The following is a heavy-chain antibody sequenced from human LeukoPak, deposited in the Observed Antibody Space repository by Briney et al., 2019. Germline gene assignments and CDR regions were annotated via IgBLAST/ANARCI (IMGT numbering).Heavy chain of an antibody. D-gene: IGHD3-10*01. CDR1: NGPINTYQ. Sequence: PSETLSLTCTVSNGPINTYQWSWIRQPPGKGLEWIGNIHYSGSANYNPSLKSRVTMSIDTSKNQFSLNLISVTAADTAVYYCARDSGTTGEVKFDPWGQGTLVTVSS. V-gene: IGHV4-59*12. CDR3: ARDSGTTGEVKFDP. J-gene: IGHJ5*02. CDR2: IHYSGSA.